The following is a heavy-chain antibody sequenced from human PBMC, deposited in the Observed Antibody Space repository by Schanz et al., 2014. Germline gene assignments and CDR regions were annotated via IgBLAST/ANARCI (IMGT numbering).Heavy chain of an antibody. CDR2: ISGSGGST. CDR1: GFTVSSDH. Sequence: VQLVESGGGFVQPGGSLGLSCVVSGFTVSSDHMSWVRQAPGKGLEWVSAISGSGGSTYYADSVKGRFTVSRDNARNSLYLHMNTLGAEDTAVYYCAKDLLYGAPMPLNHLDYWGQGTLVTVSS. V-gene: IGHV3-23*04. D-gene: IGHD2-2*01. CDR3: AKDLLYGAPMPLNHLDY. J-gene: IGHJ4*02.